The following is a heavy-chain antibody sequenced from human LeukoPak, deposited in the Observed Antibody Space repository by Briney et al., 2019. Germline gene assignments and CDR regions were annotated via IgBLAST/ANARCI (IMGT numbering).Heavy chain of an antibody. V-gene: IGHV3-30*01. D-gene: IGHD3-10*01. CDR2: ISYDGSNK. J-gene: IGHJ4*02. CDR3: ARGGPNYSFDY. Sequence: PPGRSLRLSCAASGFTFSSYAMLWVRQAPGKGLEWVAVISYDGSNKYYADSVKGRFTISRDNSKNTLYLQMNSLRAEDTAVYYCARGGPNYSFDYWGQGTLVTVSS. CDR1: GFTFSSYA.